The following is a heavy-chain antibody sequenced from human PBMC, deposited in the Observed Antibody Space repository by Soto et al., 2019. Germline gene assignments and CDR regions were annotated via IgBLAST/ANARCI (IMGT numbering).Heavy chain of an antibody. CDR1: GFTFSDYY. Sequence: QVQLVESGGGLVKPGGSLRLSCAASGFTFSDYYMSWHRQAPGKGLEWVSYISSSGSTIYYADSVKGRFTISRDNAKNSRCLQMTSLRAEDTAVYYCARDKGRYDYGGNSDCYFDYWGQGTLVTVSS. CDR2: ISSSGSTI. CDR3: ARDKGRYDYGGNSDCYFDY. D-gene: IGHD4-17*01. V-gene: IGHV3-11*04. J-gene: IGHJ4*02.